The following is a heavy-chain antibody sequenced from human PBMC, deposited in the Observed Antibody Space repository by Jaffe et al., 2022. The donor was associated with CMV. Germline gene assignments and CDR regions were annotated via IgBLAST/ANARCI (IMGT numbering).Heavy chain of an antibody. J-gene: IGHJ6*03. D-gene: IGHD6-19*01. Sequence: QVQLQQWGAGLFKPSETLALTCVVSGGSFNGYYWTWIRQPPGKGLEWIGDVNYGGGANYNPSLKSRITISVDTSKNQFSLKLNSVTAADTAVYYCARGIPPRTQWPTHYYYYYMDVWGRGTTVTVSS. CDR1: GGSFNGYY. CDR3: ARGIPPRTQWPTHYYYYYMDV. V-gene: IGHV4-34*01. CDR2: VNYGGGA.